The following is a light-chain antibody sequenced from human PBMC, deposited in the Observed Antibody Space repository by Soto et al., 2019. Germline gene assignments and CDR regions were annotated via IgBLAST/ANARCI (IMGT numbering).Light chain of an antibody. CDR2: GAS. CDR1: QSVSSSY. CDR3: QQYDSSPKT. J-gene: IGKJ1*01. Sequence: IGLTKSPGTLSLSPGERATLPCRASQSVSSSYLAWYQQKPGQAPRLLIYGASSRATGIPDRFSGSGSGTDFTLTISRLEPEDFAVYYCQQYDSSPKTFGQGTKVDIK. V-gene: IGKV3-20*01.